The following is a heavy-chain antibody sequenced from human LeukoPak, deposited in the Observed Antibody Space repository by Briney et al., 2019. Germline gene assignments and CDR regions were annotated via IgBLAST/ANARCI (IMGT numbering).Heavy chain of an antibody. V-gene: IGHV1-2*02. D-gene: IGHD6-6*01. CDR1: GYTFTGYY. Sequence: GASVKVSCKASGYTFTGYYMHWVRQAPGQGLEWMGWINPNSGGTNYAQKFQGRVTMARDTSISTAYMELSRLRSDDTAVYYCARDGEYSSSDYYYYGMDVWGQGTTVTVSS. J-gene: IGHJ6*02. CDR3: ARDGEYSSSDYYYYGMDV. CDR2: INPNSGGT.